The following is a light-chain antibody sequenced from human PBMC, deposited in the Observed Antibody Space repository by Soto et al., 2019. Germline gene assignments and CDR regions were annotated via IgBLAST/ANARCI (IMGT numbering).Light chain of an antibody. CDR3: QQYSIWRT. Sequence: EIVMTQSPATLSLSPGERATLSCRASESVSTNLAWYQEKAGPAPRLLIYAASTRATGLPARFSGSWSGTEFTLTISSLQSEDFAVYYCQQYSIWRTFGQGTKVDIK. J-gene: IGKJ1*01. CDR1: ESVSTN. CDR2: AAS. V-gene: IGKV3D-15*01.